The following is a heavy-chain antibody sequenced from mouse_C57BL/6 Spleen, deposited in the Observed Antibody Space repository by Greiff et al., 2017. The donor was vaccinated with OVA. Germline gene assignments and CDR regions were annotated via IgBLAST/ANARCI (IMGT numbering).Heavy chain of an antibody. CDR3: ARGDYYGSSYGWYFDV. J-gene: IGHJ1*03. D-gene: IGHD1-1*01. CDR1: GYTFTDYY. CDR2: INPNNGGT. V-gene: IGHV1-26*01. Sequence: EVQLQQSGPELVKPGASVKISCKASGYTFTDYYMNWVKQSHGKSLEWIGDINPNNGGTSYNQKFKGKATLTVDKSSSTAYMELRSLTSEDSAVYYCARGDYYGSSYGWYFDVWGTGTTVTVSS.